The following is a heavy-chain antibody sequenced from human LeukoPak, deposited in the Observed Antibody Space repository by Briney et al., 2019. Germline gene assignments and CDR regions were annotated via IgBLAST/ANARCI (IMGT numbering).Heavy chain of an antibody. CDR1: GFSFSTYW. V-gene: IGHV3-7*04. J-gene: IGHJ4*02. D-gene: IGHD2-15*01. CDR3: ARGRYCSGASCSYFDY. CDR2: IQQDGSEK. Sequence: PGGSLRLSCAASGFSFSTYWMSWVRQAPGKGLEWVANIQQDGSEKYYVDSVRGRFTISRDNAKNSLYLQMNSLRAEDTAVYYCARGRYCSGASCSYFDYWGQGTLVTVSS.